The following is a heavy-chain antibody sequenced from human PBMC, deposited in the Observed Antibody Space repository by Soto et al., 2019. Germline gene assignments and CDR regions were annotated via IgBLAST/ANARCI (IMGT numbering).Heavy chain of an antibody. CDR1: GYRFSSYG. D-gene: IGHD6-19*01. CDR3: ARDDATSSSLRALDF. Sequence: QVQLVQSGPEVKKPGASVKVSCKASGYRFSSYGIMWVRQAPGQGLERMGWISGDNGDTNYVQRAQGRVNMTIDKATCTSYLELRSLRSDDTAVYYCARDDATSSSLRALDFWGQGTMVNVSS. J-gene: IGHJ3*01. CDR2: ISGDNGDT. V-gene: IGHV1-18*01.